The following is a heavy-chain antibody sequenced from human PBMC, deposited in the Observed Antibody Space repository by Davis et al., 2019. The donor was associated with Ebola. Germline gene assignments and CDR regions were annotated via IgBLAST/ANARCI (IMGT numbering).Heavy chain of an antibody. V-gene: IGHV1-2*02. D-gene: IGHD4-17*01. CDR1: GYTFTGYY. Sequence: ASVKVSCKASGYTFTGYYMHWVRQAPGQGLEWMGIINPSGGSTNYAQKFQGRVTMTRDTSISTAYMELSRLRSDDTAVYYCASGTTVTTGFDNWGQGTLVTVSS. CDR3: ASGTTVTTGFDN. J-gene: IGHJ4*02. CDR2: INPSGGST.